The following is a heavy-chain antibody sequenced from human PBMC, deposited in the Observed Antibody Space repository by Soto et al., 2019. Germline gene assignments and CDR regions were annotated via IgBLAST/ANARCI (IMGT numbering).Heavy chain of an antibody. CDR3: AGSGSYFIYYGMDV. J-gene: IGHJ6*02. V-gene: IGHV3-23*01. D-gene: IGHD3-10*01. CDR2: ISGSGGST. CDR1: GFTFSSYA. Sequence: GGSLRLSCAASGFTFSSYAMSWVRQAPGKELEWVSAISGSGGSTYYADSVKGRFTISRCNSKNPLYLQMNSLRAEDTAVYYCAGSGSYFIYYGMDVWGQGTTGTVSS.